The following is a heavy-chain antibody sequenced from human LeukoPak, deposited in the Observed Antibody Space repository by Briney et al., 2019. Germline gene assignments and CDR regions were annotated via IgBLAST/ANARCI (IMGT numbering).Heavy chain of an antibody. V-gene: IGHV1-69*06. J-gene: IGHJ4*02. CDR3: ARGRWIAPDERYYFDY. CDR1: GGTFSSYA. Sequence: ASVKVSCKASGGTFSSYAISWVRQAPGQGLEWMGGIVPIFGTANYAQKFQGRVTIIADKSTSTAYMELSSLRSEDTAVYYCARGRWIAPDERYYFDYWGQGTLVTVSS. CDR2: IVPIFGTA. D-gene: IGHD5-12*01.